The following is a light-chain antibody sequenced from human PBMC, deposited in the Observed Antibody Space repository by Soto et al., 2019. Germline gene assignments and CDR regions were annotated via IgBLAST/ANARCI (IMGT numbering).Light chain of an antibody. CDR3: QVCDSGVSKVV. V-gene: IGLV3-21*04. CDR1: DIGSKS. Sequence: SYELTQPPSVSVAPGKTARITCGESDIGSKSVHWYLQQPDQAPVLVIYYDRHRPSGTPERFSGSNSGNTATLTISRVEAGDEADYYCQVCDSGVSKVVFGGGTKVTVL. J-gene: IGLJ2*01. CDR2: YDR.